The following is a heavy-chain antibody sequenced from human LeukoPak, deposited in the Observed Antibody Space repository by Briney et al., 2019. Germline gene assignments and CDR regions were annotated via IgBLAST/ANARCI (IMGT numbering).Heavy chain of an antibody. D-gene: IGHD4-17*01. CDR3: ASPTRIRWYMDV. V-gene: IGHV1-69*06. CDR1: GGTFSSYA. J-gene: IGHJ6*03. Sequence: SVKVSCKASGGTFSSYAISWVRQAPGQGLEWMGGIIPIFGTANYAQKFQGRVTITADKSTSTAYMELSSLRSENTAVYYCASPTRIRWYMDVWGKGTTVTVSS. CDR2: IIPIFGTA.